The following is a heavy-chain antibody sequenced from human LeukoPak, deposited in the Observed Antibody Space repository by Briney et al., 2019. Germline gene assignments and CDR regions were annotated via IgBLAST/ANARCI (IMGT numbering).Heavy chain of an antibody. CDR2: MNPNSGNT. V-gene: IGHV1-8*01. CDR3: ARGAPPGSTIFGVVIRRIHPLGMDV. CDR1: GYTSTNFD. D-gene: IGHD3-3*01. Sequence: ASVKVSCKASGYTSTNFDINWVRQATGQGLEWMGWMNPNSGNTGYAQKFQGRVTMTRNTSISTAYMELSSLRSEDTAVYYCARGAPPGSTIFGVVIRRIHPLGMDVWGQGTTVTVSS. J-gene: IGHJ6*02.